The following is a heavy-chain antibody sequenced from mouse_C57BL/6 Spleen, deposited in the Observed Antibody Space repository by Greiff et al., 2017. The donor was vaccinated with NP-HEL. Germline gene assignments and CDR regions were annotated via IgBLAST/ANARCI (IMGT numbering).Heavy chain of an antibody. CDR1: GYSFTGYY. CDR3: ARSGSSETLCAMDY. Sequence: EVQLQESGPELVKPGASVKISCKASGYSFTGYYMNWVKQSPEKSLEWIGEINPSTGGTTYNQKFKAKATLTVDKSSSTAYMQLKSLTSEDSAVYDCARSGSSETLCAMDYWGQGTSVTVSS. CDR2: INPSTGGT. J-gene: IGHJ4*01. V-gene: IGHV1-42*01. D-gene: IGHD1-1*01.